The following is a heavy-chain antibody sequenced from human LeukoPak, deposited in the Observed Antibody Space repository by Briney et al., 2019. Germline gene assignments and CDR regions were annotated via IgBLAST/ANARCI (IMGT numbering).Heavy chain of an antibody. D-gene: IGHD3-22*01. J-gene: IGHJ5*02. CDR3: ARRSYDSSGYRALDP. Sequence: SETLSLTCTVSGGSISSSSYYWGWIRQPPGKGLEWIGNIYYSGSTYYNPSLKSRVTISVDTSKNQFSLKLSSVTAADTAVYYCARRSYDSSGYRALDPWGQGTLVTVSS. V-gene: IGHV4-30-4*08. CDR1: GGSISSSSYY. CDR2: IYYSGST.